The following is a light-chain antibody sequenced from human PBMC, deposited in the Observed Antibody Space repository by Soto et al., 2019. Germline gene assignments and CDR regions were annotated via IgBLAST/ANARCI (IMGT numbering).Light chain of an antibody. Sequence: EIVLTQSPGTLSLSPGERATLSCRASQSVSSSSLAWYQQKRGQAPRLLIHDASSRATGIPDRFSGSGSGTDFTLTISRLEPEDFAVYYCQQFGRSPWTFGQGTKVDFK. V-gene: IGKV3-20*01. CDR2: DAS. J-gene: IGKJ1*01. CDR3: QQFGRSPWT. CDR1: QSVSSSS.